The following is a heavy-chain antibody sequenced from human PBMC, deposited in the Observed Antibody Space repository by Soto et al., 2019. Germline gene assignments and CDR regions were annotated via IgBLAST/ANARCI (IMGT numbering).Heavy chain of an antibody. CDR1: GFTFSSYA. Sequence: EVQLLGSGGGLVQPGGSLRLSCAAAGFTFSSYAMNWVRQAPGKGLEWVSAITSSGDSTYYADSVKGRFTISRDNSENTLYLQMHSLRAEDTALYYCARRSQYKSGPFDYWDQGTLVTVSS. V-gene: IGHV3-23*01. D-gene: IGHD5-12*01. CDR2: ITSSGDST. CDR3: ARRSQYKSGPFDY. J-gene: IGHJ4*02.